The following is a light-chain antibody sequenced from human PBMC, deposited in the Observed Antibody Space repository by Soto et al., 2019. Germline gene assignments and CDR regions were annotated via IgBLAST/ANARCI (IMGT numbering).Light chain of an antibody. CDR2: GTS. V-gene: IGKV3-15*01. CDR3: QQYNEWPLT. J-gene: IGKJ4*01. CDR1: QNVSNN. Sequence: EIVMTQSPAALSLSPGERATLSCRASQNVSNNLAWYQQKPGQAPSLLIYGTSTRATGFPARFSGSASGTDFTLTISSLQSEDFAVYYCQQYNEWPLTFGGGTKVDI.